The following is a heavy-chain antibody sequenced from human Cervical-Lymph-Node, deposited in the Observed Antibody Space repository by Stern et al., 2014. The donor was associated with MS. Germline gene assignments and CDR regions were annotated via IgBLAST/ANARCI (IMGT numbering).Heavy chain of an antibody. V-gene: IGHV1-2*06. CDR1: GYAFTGFF. J-gene: IGHJ4*02. D-gene: IGHD2/OR15-2a*01. Sequence: VQLVESGAKMKKPGASVKVSCKASGYAFTGFFINWVRQVPGQGLEWMGRLNANSDDPNYAQIFQDRVTLTRDKSISTAYLEWSRLTSADTAVDYCAREATRIIVGIDYWGQGTQVTVSS. CDR2: LNANSDDP. CDR3: AREATRIIVGIDY.